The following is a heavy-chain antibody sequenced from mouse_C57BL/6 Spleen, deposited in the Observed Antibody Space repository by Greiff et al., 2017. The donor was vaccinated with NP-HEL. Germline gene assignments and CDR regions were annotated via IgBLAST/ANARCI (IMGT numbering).Heavy chain of an antibody. CDR2: IHPNSGST. CDR3: ARSGYDGMDY. V-gene: IGHV1-64*01. Sequence: QVQLQQPGAELVKPGASVKLSCKASGYTFTSYWMHWVKQRPGQGLEWIGMIHPNSGSTNYNEKFKSKATLTVDKSSSTAYMQLSSLTSEDSVVYYCARSGYDGMDYWGEGTSVTVSS. D-gene: IGHD3-1*01. CDR1: GYTFTSYW. J-gene: IGHJ4*01.